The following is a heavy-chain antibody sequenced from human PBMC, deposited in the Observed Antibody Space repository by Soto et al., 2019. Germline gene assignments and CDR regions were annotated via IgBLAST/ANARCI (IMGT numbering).Heavy chain of an antibody. CDR3: AKKVPGSHPLDS. CDR2: INPDSGRI. Sequence: ASVKVSCKASGYTFTDYYLHWVRQAPGQGLEWMGWINPDSGRINYSQKLQGRVTMTTDTSTSTAYMELRSLRSDDTAVYYCAKKVPGSHPLDSWGQGALVTVSS. V-gene: IGHV1-2*02. J-gene: IGHJ4*02. D-gene: IGHD1-1*01. CDR1: GYTFTDYY.